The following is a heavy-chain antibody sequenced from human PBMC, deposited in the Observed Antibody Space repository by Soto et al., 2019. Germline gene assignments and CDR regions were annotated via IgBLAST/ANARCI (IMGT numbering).Heavy chain of an antibody. D-gene: IGHD6-6*01. J-gene: IGHJ6*02. CDR3: ARDSSSSADGWAYYYYYGMDV. Sequence: ASVKVSCKASGYTFTSYGISWVRQAPGQGLEWMGWISAYNGNTNYAQKLQGRVTMTTDTSTSTAYMELRSLRSDDTAVYYCARDSSSSADGWAYYYYYGMDVWGQGTTVTVS. V-gene: IGHV1-18*01. CDR2: ISAYNGNT. CDR1: GYTFTSYG.